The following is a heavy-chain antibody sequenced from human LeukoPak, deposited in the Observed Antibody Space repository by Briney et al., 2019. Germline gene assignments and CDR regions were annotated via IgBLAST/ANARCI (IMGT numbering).Heavy chain of an antibody. CDR2: INSDGSRT. J-gene: IGHJ3*02. CDR3: AREFVGLELAFGAFDI. CDR1: GFTFSTYW. V-gene: IGHV3-74*01. Sequence: PGGSLRLSCAASGFTFSTYWMHWVRQAPGKGLVWVSRINSDGSRTTYADSVKGRFTISRDNAKNTLFLQMNSLRAEDTAVYYCAREFVGLELAFGAFDIWGQGTMVTVSS. D-gene: IGHD1-7*01.